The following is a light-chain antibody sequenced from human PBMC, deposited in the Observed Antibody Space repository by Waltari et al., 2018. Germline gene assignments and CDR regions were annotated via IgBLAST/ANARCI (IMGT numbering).Light chain of an antibody. CDR1: SGSVSTSNF. Sequence: QTVVTQDPSFSVSPGGTVTLTCGLNSGSVSTSNFPSWYQQTPGQAPRTLISSTDTRYFGVPDRFSGSILGNKAALTITGAQADDESDYYCVLYIGSGLWVFGGGTKLTVL. CDR2: STD. V-gene: IGLV8-61*01. J-gene: IGLJ3*02. CDR3: VLYIGSGLWV.